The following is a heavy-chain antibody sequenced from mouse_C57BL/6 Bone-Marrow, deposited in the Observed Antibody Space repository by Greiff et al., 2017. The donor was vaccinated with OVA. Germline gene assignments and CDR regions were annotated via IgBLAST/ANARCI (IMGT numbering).Heavy chain of an antibody. CDR1: GYSFTDYN. CDR3: ARGGWLLRGNAMDY. J-gene: IGHJ4*01. V-gene: IGHV1-39*01. D-gene: IGHD2-3*01. CDR2: INPNYGTT. Sequence: VHVKQSGPELVKPGASVKISCKASGYSFTDYNMNWVKQSNGKSLEWIGVINPNYGTTSYNQKFKGKATLTVDQSSSTAYMQLNSLTSEDSAVYYCARGGWLLRGNAMDYWGQGTSVTVSS.